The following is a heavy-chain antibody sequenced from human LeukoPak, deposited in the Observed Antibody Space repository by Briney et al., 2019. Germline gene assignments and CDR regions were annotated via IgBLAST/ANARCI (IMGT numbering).Heavy chain of an antibody. V-gene: IGHV1-69*01. D-gene: IGHD1-26*01. J-gene: IGHJ3*02. CDR2: IIPIFGTA. Sequence: SVKVSSKASGGTFSSYAISWVRQAPGQGLEWMGGIIPIFGTANYAQKFQGRVTITADESTSTAYTELSSLRSEDTAVYYCARAITRGADAFDIWGQGTMVTVSS. CDR3: ARAITRGADAFDI. CDR1: GGTFSSYA.